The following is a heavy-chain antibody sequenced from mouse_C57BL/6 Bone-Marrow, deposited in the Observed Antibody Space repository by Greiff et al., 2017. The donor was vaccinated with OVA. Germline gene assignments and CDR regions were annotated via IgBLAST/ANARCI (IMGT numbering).Heavy chain of an antibody. CDR1: GFSLSTFGLG. CDR2: IWWDDDM. CDR3: ALYDGYFYFYY. J-gene: IGHJ2*01. D-gene: IGHD2-3*01. Sequence: QVTLKESGPGILQPSQTLSLTCSFSGFSLSTFGLGVGWIRQPSGTGLEWLAPIWWDDDMYYHPALKSRLTISKDTPKNQVFLKIANVDTADTATYYCALYDGYFYFYYWGQGTTLTVSS. V-gene: IGHV8-8*01.